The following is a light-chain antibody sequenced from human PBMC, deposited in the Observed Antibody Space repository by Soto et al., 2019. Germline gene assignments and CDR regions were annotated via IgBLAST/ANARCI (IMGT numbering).Light chain of an antibody. CDR1: SSDVGGYNY. J-gene: IGLJ1*01. CDR3: SSYTSSSILYV. V-gene: IGLV2-14*01. Sequence: QSALTQPASVSGSPGQWITISCTGASSDVGGYNYVSWYQQHPGKAPKLMIYDVSNRRSGVSNRFSGSKSGNTSSLTISGLHAEDEADYYCSSYTSSSILYVFGTETKLTVL. CDR2: DVS.